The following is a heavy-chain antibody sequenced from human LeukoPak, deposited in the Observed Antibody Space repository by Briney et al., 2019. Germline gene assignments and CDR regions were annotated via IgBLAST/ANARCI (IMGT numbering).Heavy chain of an antibody. CDR2: IYTSGST. CDR1: GGSISSYY. CDR3: ARADEYYDSSGQGIFDI. V-gene: IGHV4-4*07. Sequence: SETLSLTCTVSGGSISSYYWSWIRQPAGKGLEWIGRIYTSGSTNYNPSLKSRVTMSEDTSKNQFSLKLGSVTAADTAVYYCARADEYYDSSGQGIFDIWGQGTMVTVSS. J-gene: IGHJ3*02. D-gene: IGHD3-22*01.